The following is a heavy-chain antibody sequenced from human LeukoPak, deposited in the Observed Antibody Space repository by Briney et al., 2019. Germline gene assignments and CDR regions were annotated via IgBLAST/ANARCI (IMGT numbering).Heavy chain of an antibody. D-gene: IGHD1-26*01. Sequence: ASVKVSCKASGGTFSSYAISWVRQAPGQGLEWMGWISAYNGNTNYAQKLQGRVTMTTDTSTSTAYMELRSLRSDDTAVYYCARDHPGVGATDYYYGMDVWGQGTTVTVSS. V-gene: IGHV1-18*01. CDR2: ISAYNGNT. CDR3: ARDHPGVGATDYYYGMDV. CDR1: GGTFSSYA. J-gene: IGHJ6*02.